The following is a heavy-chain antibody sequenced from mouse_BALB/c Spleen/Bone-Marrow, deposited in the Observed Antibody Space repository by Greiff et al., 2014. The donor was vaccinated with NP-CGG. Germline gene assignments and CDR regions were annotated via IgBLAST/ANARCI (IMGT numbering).Heavy chain of an antibody. J-gene: IGHJ4*01. D-gene: IGHD2-14*01. V-gene: IGHV1S56*01. Sequence: QVHVKQSGPELVKPGSSVRISCKASGYTFTSYYIRWVKQRPGQGLEWIGWIYPGNVNTNYNEKFEDKATLTADKSSSTAYMHLSSLTSEDSAVYFCARGDYYRSPMDYWGQGTSVTVSS. CDR3: ARGDYYRSPMDY. CDR1: GYTFTSYY. CDR2: IYPGNVNT.